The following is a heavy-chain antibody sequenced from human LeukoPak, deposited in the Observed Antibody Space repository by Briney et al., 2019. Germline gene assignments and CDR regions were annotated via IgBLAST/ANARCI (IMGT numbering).Heavy chain of an antibody. CDR2: INSDGRRT. V-gene: IGHV3-74*01. CDR1: GFTLSSYW. CDR3: AKITGRADYSSDGGYYGLDV. J-gene: IGHJ6*02. D-gene: IGHD4-11*01. Sequence: PGGSLRLSCAASGFTLSSYWIHWVRQAPGKGLVWVSRINSDGRRTTYADSVKGRFTISRDNAKNTLYLQMNSLRTEDTAVYYCAKITGRADYSSDGGYYGLDVWGQGTTVTVSS.